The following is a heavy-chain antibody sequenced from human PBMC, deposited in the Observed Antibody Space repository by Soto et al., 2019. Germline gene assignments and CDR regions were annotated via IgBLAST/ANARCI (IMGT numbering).Heavy chain of an antibody. Sequence: GGSLRLSCAASGFTFSSYAMSWVRQAPVKGLEWVSAISGSGGSTYYADSVKGRFTISRDNAKNTLYLQMNSLRAEDTAVYYCAKYSSGWDFDYWGQGTLVTVSP. D-gene: IGHD6-19*01. CDR2: ISGSGGST. J-gene: IGHJ4*02. V-gene: IGHV3-23*01. CDR1: GFTFSSYA. CDR3: AKYSSGWDFDY.